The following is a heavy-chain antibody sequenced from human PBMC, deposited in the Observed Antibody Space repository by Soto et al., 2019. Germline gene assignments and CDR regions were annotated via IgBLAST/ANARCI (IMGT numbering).Heavy chain of an antibody. Sequence: PGGSLRLSCAASGFTFSSYAMSWVRQAPGKGLEWVSVISGSGDSTYYADSVKGRFAISRDNSKNTLYLQMNSLRAEDTAVYYCEKDNYLDYSDSSGYYQWYYYGLDVWGQGTPVTVSS. CDR1: GFTFSSYA. V-gene: IGHV3-23*01. CDR2: ISGSGDST. J-gene: IGHJ6*02. D-gene: IGHD3-22*01. CDR3: EKDNYLDYSDSSGYYQWYYYGLDV.